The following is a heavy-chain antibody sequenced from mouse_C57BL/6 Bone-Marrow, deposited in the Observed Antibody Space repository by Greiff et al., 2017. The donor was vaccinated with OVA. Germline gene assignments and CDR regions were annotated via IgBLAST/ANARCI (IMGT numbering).Heavy chain of an antibody. Sequence: EVQGVESGTVLARPGASVKMSCKTSGYTFTSYWMHWVKQRPGQGLEWIGAIYPGNSDTSYNQKFKGKAKLTAVTSASTAYMELSSLTNEDSAVYYCTRCYYGSSYWYFDVWGTGTTVTVS. CDR2: IYPGNSDT. J-gene: IGHJ1*03. CDR3: TRCYYGSSYWYFDV. V-gene: IGHV1-5*01. D-gene: IGHD1-1*01. CDR1: GYTFTSYW.